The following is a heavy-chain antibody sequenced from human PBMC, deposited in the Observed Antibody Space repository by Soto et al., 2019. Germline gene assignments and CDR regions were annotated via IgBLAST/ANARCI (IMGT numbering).Heavy chain of an antibody. V-gene: IGHV4-31*03. Sequence: QVQLQESGPGLVKPSQTLSLTCTVSGGSISSGGYYWSWIRQHPGKGLEWIGYIYYSGSTYYNPSLKSRVTISVDPSKTQSSLKLSPVTAADTAVYYCARDPSMVRGNYYYYGMDVWGQGTTVTVSS. CDR3: ARDPSMVRGNYYYYGMDV. CDR1: GGSISSGGYY. D-gene: IGHD3-10*01. CDR2: IYYSGST. J-gene: IGHJ6*02.